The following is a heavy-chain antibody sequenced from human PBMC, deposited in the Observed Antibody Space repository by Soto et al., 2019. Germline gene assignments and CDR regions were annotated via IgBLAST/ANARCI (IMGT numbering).Heavy chain of an antibody. V-gene: IGHV1-46*01. CDR2: IDPSGGAP. Sequence: QVQLVQSGAEVKRPGASVRISCKASGYTFTTYYIHWVRQAPGQGLEWMGIIDPSGGAPTYAQKFQGRITMTRDTSANLLYLTLSSLRSDDTAVYYWAMVPYDTPAYYAFWGQATLVTVSS. CDR1: GYTFTTYY. CDR3: AMVPYDTPAYYAF. J-gene: IGHJ4*02. D-gene: IGHD3-22*01.